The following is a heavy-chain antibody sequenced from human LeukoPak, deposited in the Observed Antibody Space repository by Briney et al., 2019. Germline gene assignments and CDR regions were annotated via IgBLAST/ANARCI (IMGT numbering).Heavy chain of an antibody. CDR3: AKQFMITFGGVIGNFDY. J-gene: IGHJ4*02. CDR1: GFTVSSNY. D-gene: IGHD3-16*02. Sequence: GGSLRLSCAASGFTVSSNYMSWVRQAPGKGLEWVSVIYSGASTYYADSVKGRFTISRDNSKNTLYLQMNSLRAEDTAVYYCAKQFMITFGGVIGNFDYWGQGTLVTVSS. V-gene: IGHV3-53*05. CDR2: IYSGAST.